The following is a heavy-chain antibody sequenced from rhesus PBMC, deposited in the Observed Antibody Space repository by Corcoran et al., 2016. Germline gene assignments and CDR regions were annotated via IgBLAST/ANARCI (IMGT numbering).Heavy chain of an antibody. CDR2: IFGSIGST. CDR1: GGPISSGSG. J-gene: IGHJ3*01. Sequence: QLQLQESGSGLVKPSDTLSLTCPVSGGPISSGSGGSWVRRPPGKGLEWIGNIFGSIGSTYYNPSLKSRVTISKDTSKNQFSLKLASVTAADTAVYYCARGGSSGDSTRGGGFDFWGQGLRVTV. V-gene: IGHV4S7*01. CDR3: ARGGSSGDSTRGGGFDF. D-gene: IGHD5-24*01.